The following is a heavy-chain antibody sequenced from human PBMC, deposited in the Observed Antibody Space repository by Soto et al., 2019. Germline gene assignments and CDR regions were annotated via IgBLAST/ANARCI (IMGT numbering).Heavy chain of an antibody. CDR1: GYSFTGYS. CDR2: INTGNGNT. V-gene: IGHV1-3*04. Sequence: ASVKVSCTASGYSFTGYSMHWVRQAPGQGLEWMGWINTGNGNTKYSQKFQGRVTITRDTSASTAYMELSSLRSEDTAVYYCAREHTSSWYFGDWGQGTLVTVSS. CDR3: AREHTSSWYFGD. D-gene: IGHD6-13*01. J-gene: IGHJ4*02.